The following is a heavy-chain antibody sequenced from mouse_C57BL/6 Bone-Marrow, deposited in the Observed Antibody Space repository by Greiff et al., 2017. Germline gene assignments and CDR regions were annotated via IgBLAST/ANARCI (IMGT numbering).Heavy chain of an antibody. J-gene: IGHJ2*01. CDR1: GFTFSSYG. CDR2: ISSGGSYT. CDR3: ARHNDEYNFDY. V-gene: IGHV5-6*01. Sequence: EVQLQESGGDFVKPGGSLKLSCAASGFTFSSYGMSWVRQTPDKRLEWVATISSGGSYTKYPDSVKGRITITRDNAKNTIYLQLSSLTSEDTALYYCARHNDEYNFDYWGRGTTLTVSA. D-gene: IGHD5-1*01.